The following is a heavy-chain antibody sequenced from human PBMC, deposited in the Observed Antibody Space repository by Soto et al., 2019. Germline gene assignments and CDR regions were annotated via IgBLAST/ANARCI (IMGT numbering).Heavy chain of an antibody. CDR2: ISGSGGST. V-gene: IGHV3-23*01. CDR1: GFTFSSYA. D-gene: IGHD3-22*01. Sequence: EVQLLESGGGLVQPGGSLRLSCAASGFTFSSYAMSWVRQAPGKGLEWVSAISGSGGSTDYADSVKGRFTISRDNSKDTLYPQMNSLRAEDTAVYYCAKARDSSGYSHIDDWGQGTLVTVSS. J-gene: IGHJ4*02. CDR3: AKARDSSGYSHIDD.